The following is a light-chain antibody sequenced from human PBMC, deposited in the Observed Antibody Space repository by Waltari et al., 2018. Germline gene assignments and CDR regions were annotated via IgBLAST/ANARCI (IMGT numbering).Light chain of an antibody. Sequence: SYELTQPHSVSVSPGQPARTPCSGYELPKQYAFWYRQKPGQAPELLIYKDTERPSGIPGRVSASSSGTTVTLTITGVQPEDEADYYCQSADSTNTYWVFGGGTKLTVL. V-gene: IGLV3-25*03. CDR1: ELPKQY. J-gene: IGLJ2*01. CDR3: QSADSTNTYWV. CDR2: KDT.